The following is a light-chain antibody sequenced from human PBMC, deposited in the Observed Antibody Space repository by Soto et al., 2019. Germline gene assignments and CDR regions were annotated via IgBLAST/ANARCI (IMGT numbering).Light chain of an antibody. V-gene: IGLV2-11*01. Sequence: QSVLTQPRSVSGSPGQSVTISCTGTSSDVGAYNYVSWYQQHPGKVPKLIIYDVSKRPSGVPDRFSGSKSGNTASLTISGLQAEDEADYYCCSFAGSYTLIFGGGTKLTVL. J-gene: IGLJ2*01. CDR2: DVS. CDR3: CSFAGSYTLI. CDR1: SSDVGAYNY.